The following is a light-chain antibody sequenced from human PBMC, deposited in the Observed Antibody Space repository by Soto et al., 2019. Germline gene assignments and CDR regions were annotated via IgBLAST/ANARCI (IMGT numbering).Light chain of an antibody. CDR2: EGS. Sequence: QSALTQPASVSGSPGQSITISCTGTSSDVGSYNLVSWYQQHPGKAPKLVIYEGSKRPSGVSNRFSGSKSGNTASLTISGLQTEDEADYYCCSYAGSSTHVVFGAGTKLTVL. CDR1: SSDVGSYNL. CDR3: CSYAGSSTHVV. J-gene: IGLJ2*01. V-gene: IGLV2-23*01.